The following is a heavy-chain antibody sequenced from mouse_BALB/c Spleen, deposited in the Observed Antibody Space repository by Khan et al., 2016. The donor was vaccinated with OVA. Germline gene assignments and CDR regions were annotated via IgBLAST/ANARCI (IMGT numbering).Heavy chain of an antibody. Sequence: QVQLQQSGPELKKPGETVKISCKASGYIFTNYGMNWVKQAPGQGLKWMGWINTYTGEPTYADDFRGRFAFSLETSASTAYLQINNLKNEYTATYSCERGAFYYCRGKNAWFAYWGQGTLVTVSA. CDR2: INTYTGEP. J-gene: IGHJ3*01. CDR1: GYIFTNYG. CDR3: ERGAFYYCRGKNAWFAY. D-gene: IGHD1-1*01. V-gene: IGHV9-3-1*01.